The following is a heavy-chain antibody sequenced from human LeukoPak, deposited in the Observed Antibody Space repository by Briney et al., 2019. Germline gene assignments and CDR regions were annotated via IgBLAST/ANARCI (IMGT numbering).Heavy chain of an antibody. D-gene: IGHD1-26*01. CDR2: LYSGGAT. CDR1: GFNVSSSY. CDR3: ARKFPGRSYTDY. V-gene: IGHV3-53*01. J-gene: IGHJ4*02. Sequence: GGSLRLSCAASGFNVSSSYVSWVRQAPGKGLEWVSVLYSGGATHYADSVKGRFTISRDNSKNTLYLQMNSLRAEDTAVYYCARKFPGRSYTDYWGQGTLVTVSS.